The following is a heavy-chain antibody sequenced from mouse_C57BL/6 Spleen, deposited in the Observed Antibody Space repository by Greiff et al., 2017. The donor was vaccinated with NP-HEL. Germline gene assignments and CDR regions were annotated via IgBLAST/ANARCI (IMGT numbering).Heavy chain of an antibody. V-gene: IGHV5-12*01. Sequence: EVKLQESGGGLVQPGGSLKLSCAASGFTFSDYYMYWVRQTPEKRLEWVAYISNGGGSTYYPDTVKGRFTISRDNAKNTLYLQMSRLKSEDTAMYYCARGKGYDYDDGAWFAYWGQGTLVTVSA. D-gene: IGHD2-4*01. CDR2: ISNGGGST. J-gene: IGHJ3*01. CDR1: GFTFSDYY. CDR3: ARGKGYDYDDGAWFAY.